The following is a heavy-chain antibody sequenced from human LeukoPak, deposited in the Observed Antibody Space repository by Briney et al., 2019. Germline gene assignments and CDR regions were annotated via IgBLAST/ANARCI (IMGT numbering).Heavy chain of an antibody. CDR2: INHSGST. CDR3: ARRNPYYDFWSGYYTRYYYYMDV. Sequence: SETLSLTCAVYGGSFSGYYWSWIRQPPGKGLEWIGEINHSGSTNYNPSLKSRVTISVDTSKNQFSLKLSSVTAADTAVYYCARRNPYYDFWSGYYTRYYYYMDVWGKGTTVTVSS. CDR1: GGSFSGYY. D-gene: IGHD3-3*01. J-gene: IGHJ6*03. V-gene: IGHV4-34*01.